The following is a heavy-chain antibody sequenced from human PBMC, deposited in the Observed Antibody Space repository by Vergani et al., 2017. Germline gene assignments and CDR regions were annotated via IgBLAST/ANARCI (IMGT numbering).Heavy chain of an antibody. Sequence: EVQLLESGGGLVQPGGSLRLSCAASGFTFSSYAMSWVRQAPGKGLEWVSAISGSGGSTYYADSVKGRFTISRDNSKNPLYLQMNSLRAEDTAVYYCAKDLDSSSWFYHYYYYGMDVWGQGTTVTVSS. CDR2: ISGSGGST. V-gene: IGHV3-23*01. CDR1: GFTFSSYA. J-gene: IGHJ6*02. D-gene: IGHD6-13*01. CDR3: AKDLDSSSWFYHYYYYGMDV.